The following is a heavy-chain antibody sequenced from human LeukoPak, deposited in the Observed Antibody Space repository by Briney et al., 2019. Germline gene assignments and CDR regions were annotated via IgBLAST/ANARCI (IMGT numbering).Heavy chain of an antibody. V-gene: IGHV4-59*02. Sequence: PSETLSLTCPVPGDSVSHYYWSWIRLPPGKRLEWIGCVHPTGSVHRNPSLESRVSISVDTSKNQFSLKLSSVTAADTAVYYCARVVRVQHYYDSSGYYRYFDYWGQGTLVTVSS. D-gene: IGHD3-22*01. J-gene: IGHJ4*02. CDR2: VHPTGSV. CDR3: ARVVRVQHYYDSSGYYRYFDY. CDR1: GDSVSHYY.